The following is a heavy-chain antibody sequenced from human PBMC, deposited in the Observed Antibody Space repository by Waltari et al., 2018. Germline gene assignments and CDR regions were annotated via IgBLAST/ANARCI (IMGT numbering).Heavy chain of an antibody. CDR3: ARAKDAYYDSHNDAFDI. CDR1: GFTFSSYE. D-gene: IGHD3-22*01. J-gene: IGHJ3*02. Sequence: EVQLVETGGGLVQPGGSLRISCAASGFTFSSYEMNWVRPAPGKGLEWVSYISSSGSTIYYADSVKGRFTISRDNAKNSLYLQMHSLRVEDTAVYYCARAKDAYYDSHNDAFDIWGQGTVVTVSS. V-gene: IGHV3-48*03. CDR2: ISSSGSTI.